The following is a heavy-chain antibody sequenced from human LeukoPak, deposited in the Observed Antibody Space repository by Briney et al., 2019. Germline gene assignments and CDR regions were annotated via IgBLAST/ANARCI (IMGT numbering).Heavy chain of an antibody. Sequence: GGSLRLSCAASGFTFSGYWMHWVRHALGEGLVWVSRINTDGSSTSYADSVKGRFTISRDNAKNTLYLQMNSLRAEDTAVYYCTRVLPDILTGYSFDYWGQGTLVTVSS. V-gene: IGHV3-74*01. D-gene: IGHD3-9*01. CDR1: GFTFSGYW. J-gene: IGHJ4*02. CDR2: INTDGSST. CDR3: TRVLPDILTGYSFDY.